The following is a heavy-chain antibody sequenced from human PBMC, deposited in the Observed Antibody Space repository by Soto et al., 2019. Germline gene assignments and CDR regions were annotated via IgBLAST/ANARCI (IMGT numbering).Heavy chain of an antibody. J-gene: IGHJ4*02. CDR3: ARVSSGGEFFDY. CDR1: GGSISSGGDS. D-gene: IGHD3-10*01. Sequence: QMQLQESGSGLVKPSQTLSLTCGVSGGSISSGGDSWSWIRQTPRKGLEWIGYIYHSGNTYYNPSLKSRVTISVDRSKNQFSLKLSSVTAADTAVYYCARVSSGGEFFDYWGQGTLVTVSS. V-gene: IGHV4-30-2*01. CDR2: IYHSGNT.